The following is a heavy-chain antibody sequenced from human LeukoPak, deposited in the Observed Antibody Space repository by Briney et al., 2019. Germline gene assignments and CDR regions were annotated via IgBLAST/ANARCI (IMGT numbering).Heavy chain of an antibody. CDR1: GGTFSSYA. D-gene: IGHD4-23*01. V-gene: IGHV1-69*04. Sequence: ASVKVSFKASGGTFSSYAISRVRQAPRQGREWMGRIIPILGIANYAQKFQGRVTITADKSTSTAYMELSSLRSEDTAVYYCARVGNDYGGNSAPPSDYYYYGMDVWGQGTTVTVSS. J-gene: IGHJ6*02. CDR3: ARVGNDYGGNSAPPSDYYYYGMDV. CDR2: IIPILGIA.